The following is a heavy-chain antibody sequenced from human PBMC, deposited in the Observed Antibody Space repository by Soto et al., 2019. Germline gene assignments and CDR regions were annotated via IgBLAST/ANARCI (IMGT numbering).Heavy chain of an antibody. J-gene: IGHJ4*02. CDR3: TRVFPGNIALDY. D-gene: IGHD2-15*01. Sequence: SVKVSRKASGGTFRSYAISWVRQAPGQGLEWMGGIIPILRTANYAQKFQGRVTITADKSTSTSYMELSSLRSEDTAVYYWTRVFPGNIALDYWGQGTLFTAPQ. CDR2: IIPILRTA. CDR1: GGTFRSYA. V-gene: IGHV1-69*06.